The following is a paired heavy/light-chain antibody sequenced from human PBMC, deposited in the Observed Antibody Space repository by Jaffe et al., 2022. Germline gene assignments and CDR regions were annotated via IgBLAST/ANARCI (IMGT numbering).Heavy chain of an antibody. Sequence: QVQLVESGGGLVKPGGSLRLSCAASGFTFSDYYMSWIRQAPGKGLEWVSYISSSGSTIYYADSVKGRFTISRDNAKNSLYLQMNSLRAEDTAVYYCARAATMVQGVTEFYYFDYWGQGTLVTVSS. CDR3: ARAATMVQGVTEFYYFDY. D-gene: IGHD3-10*01. J-gene: IGHJ4*02. CDR1: GFTFSDYY. V-gene: IGHV3-11*01. CDR2: ISSSGSTI.
Light chain of an antibody. CDR3: QQYYSTPRRLT. Sequence: DIVMTQSPDSLAVSLGERATINCKSSQSVLYSSNNKNYLAWYQQKPGQPPKLLIYWASTRESGVPDRFSGSGSGTDFTLTISSLQAEDVAVYYCQQYYSTPRRLTFGGGTKVEIK. J-gene: IGKJ4*01. CDR2: WAS. CDR1: QSVLYSSNNKNY. V-gene: IGKV4-1*01.